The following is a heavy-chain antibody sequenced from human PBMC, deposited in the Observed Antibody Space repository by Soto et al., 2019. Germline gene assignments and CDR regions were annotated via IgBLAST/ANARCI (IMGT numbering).Heavy chain of an antibody. CDR1: GFTFSSYA. CDR2: IGGSGSTT. J-gene: IGHJ6*02. CDR3: AKDNYGDYYYYGMDV. Sequence: EVQLLESGGGLVQPGGSLRVSCAASGFTFSSYAMNWVRQAPGKGLXXXXSIGGSGSTTYYADSVKGRFTISRDNSKNTLYLQMNSLTAEDTAVYYCAKDNYGDYYYYGMDVWGQGTTVTVSS. V-gene: IGHV3-23*01. D-gene: IGHD4-17*01.